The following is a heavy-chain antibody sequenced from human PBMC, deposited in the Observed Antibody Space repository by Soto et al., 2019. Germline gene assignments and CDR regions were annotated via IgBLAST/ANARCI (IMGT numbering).Heavy chain of an antibody. CDR2: IFSNDEK. Sequence: SGPTLVNPTETLTLTCTVSGFSLSNARMGVSWIRQPPGKALEWLAHIFSNDEKSYSTSLKSRLTISKDTSKSQVVLTMTNMDPVDTATYYCARILKGSSWYDYYYYGMDVWGQGTTVTVSS. CDR1: GFSLSNARMG. J-gene: IGHJ6*02. V-gene: IGHV2-26*01. CDR3: ARILKGSSWYDYYYYGMDV. D-gene: IGHD6-13*01.